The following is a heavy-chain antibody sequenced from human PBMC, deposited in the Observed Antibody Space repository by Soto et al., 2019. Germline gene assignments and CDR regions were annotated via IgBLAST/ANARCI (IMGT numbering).Heavy chain of an antibody. V-gene: IGHV4-31*03. J-gene: IGHJ4*02. CDR2: IYHSGST. D-gene: IGHD3-22*01. Sequence: SETLSLTCTVSGGSISSGGYYWSWIRQHPGKGLEWIGNIYHSGSTYYNPSLKSRVTISVDTSKNQFSLKLSSVTAADTAVYYCASSKMMQYDSSGYNCHYWGEXTLVTVS. CDR3: ASSKMMQYDSSGYNCHY. CDR1: GGSISSGGYY.